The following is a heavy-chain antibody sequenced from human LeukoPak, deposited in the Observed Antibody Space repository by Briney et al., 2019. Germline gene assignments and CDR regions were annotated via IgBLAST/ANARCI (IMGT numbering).Heavy chain of an antibody. J-gene: IGHJ4*02. Sequence: SETLSLTCTLSVGSISSGGYYWRWIRQHPGKGLEWIGYIYYSGSTYYNPSLKSRVTISVYTSKNQFSLKLSSVTAADTAVYYCARRGVTQKYFDYWGQGTLVTVSS. D-gene: IGHD3-10*01. CDR2: IYYSGST. V-gene: IGHV4-31*03. CDR3: ARRGVTQKYFDY. CDR1: VGSISSGGYY.